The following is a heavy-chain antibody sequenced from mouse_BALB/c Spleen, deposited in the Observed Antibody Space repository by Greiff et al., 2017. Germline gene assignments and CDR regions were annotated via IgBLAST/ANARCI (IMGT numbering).Heavy chain of an antibody. D-gene: IGHD1-2*01. Sequence: VQLQQPGAELVRPGASVKLSCKASGYTFTSYWINWVKQRPGQGLEWIGNIYPSDSYTNYNQKFKDKATLTVDKSSSTAYMQLSSPTSEDSAVYYCTNSPITTAAWFAYWGQGTLVTVAA. J-gene: IGHJ3*01. CDR1: GYTFTSYW. CDR2: IYPSDSYT. CDR3: TNSPITTAAWFAY. V-gene: IGHV1-69*02.